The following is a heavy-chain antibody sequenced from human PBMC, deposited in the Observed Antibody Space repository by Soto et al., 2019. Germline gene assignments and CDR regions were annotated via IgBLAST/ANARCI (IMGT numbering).Heavy chain of an antibody. CDR2: IYYSGST. CDR3: ARGGDYDFWSGPDWFDP. D-gene: IGHD3-3*01. Sequence: PSETLSLTCTVSGGSLSSYYWSWIRQPPGKGLEWIGYIYYSGSTNYNPSLKSRVTISVDTSKNQFSLKLSSVTAADTAVYYCARGGDYDFWSGPDWFDPWGQGTLVTVSS. V-gene: IGHV4-59*01. CDR1: GGSLSSYY. J-gene: IGHJ5*02.